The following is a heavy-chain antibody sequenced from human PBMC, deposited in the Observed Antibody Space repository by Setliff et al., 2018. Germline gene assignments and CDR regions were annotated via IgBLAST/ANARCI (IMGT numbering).Heavy chain of an antibody. D-gene: IGHD2-15*01. CDR3: ARVGSGGSHHHNQQPMDV. CDR2: IIHSGST. J-gene: IGHJ6*03. Sequence: SETLSLTCAVYGGSFSGYYWSWIRQPPGKRLEWIGEIIHSGSTNYNPSLKSRVTISMDTSKNQFSLKVSSVTAADTAVYYCARVGSGGSHHHNQQPMDVWGKGTTVTVS. CDR1: GGSFSGYY. V-gene: IGHV4-34*12.